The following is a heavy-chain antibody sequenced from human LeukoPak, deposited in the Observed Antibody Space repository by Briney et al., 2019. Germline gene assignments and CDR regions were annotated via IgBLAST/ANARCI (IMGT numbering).Heavy chain of an antibody. Sequence: ASVKVSCKASGGTFSSYAISWVRQAPGQGLEWMGRIIPILGIANYAQKFQGRVTITADKSTSTAYMELGSLRSEDTAVYYCARDPPHCSSTSCYMEFDPWGQGTLVTVSS. J-gene: IGHJ5*02. CDR1: GGTFSSYA. CDR2: IIPILGIA. D-gene: IGHD2-2*02. V-gene: IGHV1-69*04. CDR3: ARDPPHCSSTSCYMEFDP.